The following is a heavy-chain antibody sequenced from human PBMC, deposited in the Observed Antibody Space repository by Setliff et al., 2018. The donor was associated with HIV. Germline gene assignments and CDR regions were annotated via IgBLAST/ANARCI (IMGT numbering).Heavy chain of an antibody. CDR2: IIPILGIA. CDR3: ARDYYYASSGYRYFDY. V-gene: IGHV1-69*10. Sequence: GASVKVSCKASGYTFTSYYMHWVRQAPGQGLEWMGGIIPILGIANYAQKFQGRVTITADKSTSTAYMELSSLRSEDTAVYYCARDYYYASSGYRYFDYWGQGTLVTVSS. D-gene: IGHD3-22*01. J-gene: IGHJ4*02. CDR1: GYTFTSYY.